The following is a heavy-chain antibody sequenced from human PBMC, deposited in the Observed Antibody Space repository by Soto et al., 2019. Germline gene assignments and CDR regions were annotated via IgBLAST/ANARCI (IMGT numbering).Heavy chain of an antibody. CDR2: IKQKGREK. D-gene: IGHD3-3*01. CDR3: ARDQEIFGVPQPLLYDYYMDV. CDR1: GFTFSSYW. J-gene: IGHJ6*03. V-gene: IGHV3-7*01. Sequence: GGSLRLSCAASGFTFSSYWMSWVRQAPGKGLEGVANIKQKGREKYYVESGKGRFTISRDNAKNSLYLQMNSLRAEDTAVYYCARDQEIFGVPQPLLYDYYMDVWGKGTTVTVSS.